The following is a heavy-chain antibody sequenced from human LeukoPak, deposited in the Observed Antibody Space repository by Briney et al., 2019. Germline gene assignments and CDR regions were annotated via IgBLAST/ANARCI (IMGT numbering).Heavy chain of an antibody. CDR3: AKDATTVTTDTVYYGMDV. J-gene: IGHJ6*02. CDR2: ISYDGSNK. CDR1: GFTFSSYG. V-gene: IGHV3-30*18. Sequence: GGSLRLSCAASGFTFSSYGMHWVRQAPGKGLEGVAVISYDGSNKYYADSVKGRFTISRDNSKNTLYLQMNSLRAEDTAVYYCAKDATTVTTDTVYYGMDVWGQGTTVTVSS. D-gene: IGHD4-17*01.